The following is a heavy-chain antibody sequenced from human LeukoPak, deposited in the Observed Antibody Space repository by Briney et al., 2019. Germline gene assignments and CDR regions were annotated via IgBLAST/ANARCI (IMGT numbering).Heavy chain of an antibody. CDR1: GFTFSDYW. D-gene: IGHD6-13*01. Sequence: GGSLRLSCAASGFTFSDYWMHWVRQAPGKGLEWISRIRTDGSITAYADSVKGRFTISRDNAKNILYLQMGSLRGEDTAVYFCARDRSPGWFDPWGQGTLVTVSS. J-gene: IGHJ5*02. CDR2: IRTDGSIT. CDR3: ARDRSPGWFDP. V-gene: IGHV3-74*01.